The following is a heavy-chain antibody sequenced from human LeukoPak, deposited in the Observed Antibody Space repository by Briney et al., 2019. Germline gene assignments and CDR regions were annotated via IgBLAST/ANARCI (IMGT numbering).Heavy chain of an antibody. CDR3: ARQNTYYDFWSGYYMDAFDI. CDR1: GGSISSYY. J-gene: IGHJ3*02. D-gene: IGHD3-3*01. Sequence: SETLSLTCTVSGGSISSYYWSWIRQPPGKGLEWTGYIYYSGSTNYNPSLKSRVTISVDTSKNQFSLKLSSVTAADTAVYYCARQNTYYDFWSGYYMDAFDIWGQGTMVTVSS. V-gene: IGHV4-59*08. CDR2: IYYSGST.